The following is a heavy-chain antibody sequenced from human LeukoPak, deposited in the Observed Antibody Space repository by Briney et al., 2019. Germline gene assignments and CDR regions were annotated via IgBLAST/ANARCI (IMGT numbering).Heavy chain of an antibody. CDR1: GYTFSHNH. Sequence: ASVKVSFKASGYTFSHNHMYWIRQAPGQGLECMGWISPDNGGTNYAQKFQGRITMTGDTSISTGYMELSSLTSDDTAVYYCARGGGITMVRGAENWFDPWGQGTLVTVSS. J-gene: IGHJ5*02. CDR2: ISPDNGGT. D-gene: IGHD3-10*01. V-gene: IGHV1-2*02. CDR3: ARGGGITMVRGAENWFDP.